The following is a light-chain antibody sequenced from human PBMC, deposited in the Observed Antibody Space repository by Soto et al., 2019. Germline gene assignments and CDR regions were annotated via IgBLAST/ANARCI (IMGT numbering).Light chain of an antibody. CDR2: WAS. CDR1: QSVLYTPNNKNH. CDR3: QQDYSTPPT. V-gene: IGKV4-1*01. Sequence: DIVMTQSPDSLAVSLGERATINCKSSQSVLYTPNNKNHLAWYQQKPGQPPKLLIYWASTRESGVPDRFSGSGSGTDFTLTISSLQAEDVAVYYCQQDYSTPPTFGPGTNVDIK. J-gene: IGKJ3*01.